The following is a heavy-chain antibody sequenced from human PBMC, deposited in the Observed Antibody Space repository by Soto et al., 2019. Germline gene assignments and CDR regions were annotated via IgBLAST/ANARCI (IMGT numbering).Heavy chain of an antibody. V-gene: IGHV3-15*07. Sequence: PGGSLRLSCAASGFTFSNAWMNWVRQAPVKGLEWVGRIKSKTDGGTTDYAAPVKGRFTISRDDSENTLYLQMNSLKTEDTAVYYCTTGSPDDAFDIWGQGTMVTVSS. CDR1: GFTFSNAW. CDR3: TTGSPDDAFDI. J-gene: IGHJ3*02. CDR2: IKSKTDGGTT.